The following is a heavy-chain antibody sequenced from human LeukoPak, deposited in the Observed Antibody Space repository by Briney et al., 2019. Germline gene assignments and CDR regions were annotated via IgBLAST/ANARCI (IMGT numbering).Heavy chain of an antibody. CDR3: ARRSSGWSPYGY. Sequence: PSETLSLTCAVYGGSFSGYYWSWIRQPPGKGLEWIGEINHSGSTNYNPSLKSRVTISVDTSKNQFSLKLSSVTAADTAVYYCARRSSGWSPYGYWGQGTPVTVSS. V-gene: IGHV4-34*01. CDR2: INHSGST. J-gene: IGHJ4*02. CDR1: GGSFSGYY. D-gene: IGHD6-19*01.